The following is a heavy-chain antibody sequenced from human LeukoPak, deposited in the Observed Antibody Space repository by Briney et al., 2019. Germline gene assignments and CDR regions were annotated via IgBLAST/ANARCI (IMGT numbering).Heavy chain of an antibody. D-gene: IGHD3-9*01. CDR2: ISGSGGST. Sequence: AGGSLRLSCAASGFTFSNYAMSWVRQAPGKGLGWVSAISGSGGSTYYADSVKGRFTISRDNSKNTLYLQMNSLRAEDTAVYYCAKAPYYDILTGYWYSDYWGQGTLVTVSS. V-gene: IGHV3-23*01. CDR1: GFTFSNYA. J-gene: IGHJ4*02. CDR3: AKAPYYDILTGYWYSDY.